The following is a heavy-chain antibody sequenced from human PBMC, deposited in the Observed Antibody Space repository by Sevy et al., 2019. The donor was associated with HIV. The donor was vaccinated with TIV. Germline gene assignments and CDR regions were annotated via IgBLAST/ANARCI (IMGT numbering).Heavy chain of an antibody. CDR1: GFTFDDYA. CDR2: IYWDSDSV. V-gene: IGHV3-9*01. CDR3: AKWGDHDFWSSYSYFDY. J-gene: IGHJ4*02. Sequence: GGSLRLSCAASGFTFDDYAMHWVRQAPGKGLEWVSGIYWDSDSVGYADSVKGRFTISRDNAENSLYLQRISLRAEDTAVYYCAKWGDHDFWSSYSYFDYWGQGALVTVSS. D-gene: IGHD3-3*01.